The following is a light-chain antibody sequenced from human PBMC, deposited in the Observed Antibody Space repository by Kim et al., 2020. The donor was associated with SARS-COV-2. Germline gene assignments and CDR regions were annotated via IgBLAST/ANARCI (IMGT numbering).Light chain of an antibody. CDR2: GAS. J-gene: IGKJ1*01. CDR3: QQYNDWPRT. CDR1: QKISNH. Sequence: VLPGERVTLPCRASQKISNHLAWYQQKPGQAPRLLIFGASTRATGVPAIFSGSGSGTEFTLSISDVQSEDLGVYYCQQYNDWPRTFGQGTRVEI. V-gene: IGKV3-15*01.